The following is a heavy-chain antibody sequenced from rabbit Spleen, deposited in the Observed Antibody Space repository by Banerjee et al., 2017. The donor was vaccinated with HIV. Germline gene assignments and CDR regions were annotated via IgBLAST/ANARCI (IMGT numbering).Heavy chain of an antibody. J-gene: IGHJ2*01. D-gene: IGHD6-1*01. Sequence: QEQLVESGGGLVKPGASLTLTCKASGFSFSNKAVMCWVRQAPGKGLEWIACINAVTGKGVSASWARGPVSFSKTSSPTVSLQICSLRAAGTGTSFSARELGIVIGWRFCCWGPDTLGTVS. CDR3: ARELGIVIGWRFCC. V-gene: IGHV1S45*01. CDR2: INAVTGKG. CDR1: GFSFSNKAV.